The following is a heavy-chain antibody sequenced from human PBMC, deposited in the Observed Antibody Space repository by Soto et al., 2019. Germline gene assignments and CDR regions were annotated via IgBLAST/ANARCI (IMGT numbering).Heavy chain of an antibody. CDR2: IIPIFGTA. D-gene: IGHD3-22*01. V-gene: IGHV1-69*01. Sequence: QVQLVQSGAEVRKPGSSVKVSCKASGGTFSRHAISWVRQAPGQGLEWMGGIIPIFGTANRAQKFQGRVTIIADESTSTVYMELSSLRSEDTAMYYCARGWGYDSNDYYYAYWGQGTLVTVSS. CDR3: ARGWGYDSNDYYYAY. J-gene: IGHJ4*02. CDR1: GGTFSRHA.